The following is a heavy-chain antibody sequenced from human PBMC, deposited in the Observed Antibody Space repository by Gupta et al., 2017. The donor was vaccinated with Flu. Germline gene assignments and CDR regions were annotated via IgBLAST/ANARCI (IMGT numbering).Heavy chain of an antibody. CDR1: GFTFSSYE. V-gene: IGHV3-48*03. Sequence: SLRLSGAASGFTFSSYEMNWVRLAPGKGLEWVAFISSSGVTYYTDSVKDRFTISRDNAKNSVHLQMHSLRAEDTAFYYCARGHWDSWGQGTLVTVSS. CDR2: ISSSGVT. J-gene: IGHJ4*02. CDR3: ARGHWDS.